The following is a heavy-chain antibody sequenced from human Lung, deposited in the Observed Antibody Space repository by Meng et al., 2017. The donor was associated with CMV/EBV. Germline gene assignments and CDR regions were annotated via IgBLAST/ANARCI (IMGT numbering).Heavy chain of an antibody. V-gene: IGHV3-21*01. CDR3: AVHSNDNCFDP. Sequence: ESXKISCAASGFSLSSYSMNWVRQALGKGLEWVSSISSSGSYIYYADSVRGRFTISRDKARNSLYLSMNSLGVEDTAVYYCAVHSNDNCFDPWGQGILVTVSS. CDR1: GFSLSSYS. D-gene: IGHD1-1*01. CDR2: ISSSGSYI. J-gene: IGHJ5*02.